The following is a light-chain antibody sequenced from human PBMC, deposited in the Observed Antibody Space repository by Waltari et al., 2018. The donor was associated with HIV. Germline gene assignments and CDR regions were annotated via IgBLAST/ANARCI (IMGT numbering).Light chain of an antibody. CDR2: KDT. CDR3: MAWYNSVAV. CDR1: KLGDKY. Sequence: SYHLTKPPSLSVSVGQKATVTCSGEKLGDKYVSWYGQMSVHSPYLVLSKDTMRPPGIPERYSGSTSGNTSTLTIAATQSSDEGDYFCMAWYNSVAVFGSGTQVTVL. V-gene: IGLV3-1*01. J-gene: IGLJ1*01.